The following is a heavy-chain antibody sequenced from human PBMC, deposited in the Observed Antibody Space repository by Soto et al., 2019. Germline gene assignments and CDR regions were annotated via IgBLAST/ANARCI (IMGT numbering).Heavy chain of an antibody. V-gene: IGHV4-30-4*01. Sequence: SGTLYLTCTVSGGSVDSGDYRWSWIRQPPGKGLELIGYIYNIGSTYYNPSLKSRVTISVDTSKNQFSLKLSSVTAADTAVYYCARRYGYYFDYWGQGTLVTVSS. J-gene: IGHJ4*02. CDR3: ARRYGYYFDY. CDR1: GGSVDSGDYR. CDR2: IYNIGST. D-gene: IGHD3-9*01.